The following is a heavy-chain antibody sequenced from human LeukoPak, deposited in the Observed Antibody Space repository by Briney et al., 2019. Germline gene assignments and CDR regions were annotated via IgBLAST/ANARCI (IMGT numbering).Heavy chain of an antibody. J-gene: IGHJ4*02. CDR1: GFTFSSYS. D-gene: IGHD3-22*01. CDR3: ARDPGYYDSSAHIAGY. Sequence: SEGSLRLSCAASGFTFSSYSMNWVRQAPGKGLEWVSSISSSSSYIYYADSVKGRFTISRDNAKNSLYLQMNSLRAEDTAVYYCARDPGYYDSSAHIAGYWGQGTLVTVSS. V-gene: IGHV3-21*01. CDR2: ISSSSSYI.